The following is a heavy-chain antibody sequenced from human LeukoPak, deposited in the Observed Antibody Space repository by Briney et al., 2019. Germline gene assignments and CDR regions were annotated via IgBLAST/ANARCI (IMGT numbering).Heavy chain of an antibody. CDR3: ARQILTAMAYFDY. J-gene: IGHJ4*02. V-gene: IGHV4-59*08. D-gene: IGHD5-18*01. CDR2: IYHSGHT. CDR1: GGSISSYC. Sequence: KASETMSLSGTEYGGSISSYCWSWIMPPPGEGLEWIGNIYHSGHTNYNPSLKSRLSISVDTSNKQFSLKLSSVTAADTAVYYCARQILTAMAYFDYWGQGTLVTVSS.